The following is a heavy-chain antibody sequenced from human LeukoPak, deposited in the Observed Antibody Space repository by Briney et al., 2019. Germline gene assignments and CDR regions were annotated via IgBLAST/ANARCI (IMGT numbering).Heavy chain of an antibody. CDR1: GGSISSGGYY. J-gene: IGHJ4*02. CDR2: IYYSGST. Sequence: SETLSLTCTVSGGSISSGGYYWSWICQPPGKGLEWIGYIYYSGSTYYNPSLKSRVTISVDTSKNQFSLKLSSVTAADTAVYYCARSWNDSFDYWGQGTLVTVSS. V-gene: IGHV4-30-4*01. D-gene: IGHD1-1*01. CDR3: ARSWNDSFDY.